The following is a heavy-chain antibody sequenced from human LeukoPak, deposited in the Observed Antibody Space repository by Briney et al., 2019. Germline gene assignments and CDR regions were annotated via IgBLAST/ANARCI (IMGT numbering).Heavy chain of an antibody. CDR2: ISGSSSSI. Sequence: GGSLRLSCEASGFTFSTYTMHWVRQAPGKGLEWVSYISGSSSSIYYADSVRGRFTISRDNAKNSLYLQMNSLRAEDTAVYYCARDRQIDAFDIWGQGTMVTVSS. V-gene: IGHV3-48*01. J-gene: IGHJ3*02. CDR1: GFTFSTYT. CDR3: ARDRQIDAFDI.